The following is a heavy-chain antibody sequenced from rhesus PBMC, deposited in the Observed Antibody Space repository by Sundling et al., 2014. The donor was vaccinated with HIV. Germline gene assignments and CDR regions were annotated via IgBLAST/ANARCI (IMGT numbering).Heavy chain of an antibody. CDR3: IEAVEAYFDY. V-gene: IGHV3-100*01. CDR1: GFTFSSYV. D-gene: IGHD6-25*01. CDR2: ISESGGTR. Sequence: EVQLVESGGGLVKPGGSLRLSCVASGFTFSSYVMHWVRQAPGKGLEWVSVISESGGTRNYADSVKGRFTISRDNAKNSLFLQMNSLRAEDTAVYYCIEAVEAYFDYWGQGVLVTVSS. J-gene: IGHJ4*01.